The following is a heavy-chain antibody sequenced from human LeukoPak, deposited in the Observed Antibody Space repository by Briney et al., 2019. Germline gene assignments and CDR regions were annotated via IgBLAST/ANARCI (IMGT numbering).Heavy chain of an antibody. Sequence: SETLSLTCTVSGGSISSSSYYWGWIRQPPGKGLEWIGSIYYSGSTYYNPSLKSRVTISVDTSKNQFSLKLSSVTAADTAVYYCARVFVAAAGIDYWGQGTLVTVSS. V-gene: IGHV4-39*07. J-gene: IGHJ4*02. CDR1: GGSISSSSYY. D-gene: IGHD6-13*01. CDR2: IYYSGST. CDR3: ARVFVAAAGIDY.